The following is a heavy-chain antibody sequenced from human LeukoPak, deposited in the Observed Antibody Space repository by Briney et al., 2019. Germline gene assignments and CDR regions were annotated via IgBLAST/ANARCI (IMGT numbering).Heavy chain of an antibody. V-gene: IGHV3-74*03. D-gene: IGHD3-9*01. CDR1: GFTFSTYW. CDR2: VRPEGTTT. Sequence: GGSLRLSCAASGFTFSTYWVHCVRQAPGKGLVWVSRVRPEGTTTAYADSVKGRFTISRDNAKNTLFLQMNSLSPEDTAVYYCARDLDWILFDYWGQGTLVTVSS. J-gene: IGHJ4*02. CDR3: ARDLDWILFDY.